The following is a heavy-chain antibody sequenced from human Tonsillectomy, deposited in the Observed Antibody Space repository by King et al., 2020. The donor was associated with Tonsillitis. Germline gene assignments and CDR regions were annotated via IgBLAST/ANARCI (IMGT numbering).Heavy chain of an antibody. J-gene: IGHJ4*02. V-gene: IGHV3-23*04. Sequence: VQLVESGGGLVQPGGSLRLSCAASGFTFSNYAMGWVRQAPGKGLEWGSAISGSGGSTYYADSVKGRFTISRDNSKNTLYLQMNSLRAEDTAVYYCAKEGVAYFDFDYWGQGTLVTVSS. CDR2: ISGSGGST. CDR1: GFTFSNYA. CDR3: AKEGVAYFDFDY. D-gene: IGHD3-3*01.